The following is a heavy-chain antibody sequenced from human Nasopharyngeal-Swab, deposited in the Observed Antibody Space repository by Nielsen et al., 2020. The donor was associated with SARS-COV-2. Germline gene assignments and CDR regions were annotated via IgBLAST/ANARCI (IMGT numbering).Heavy chain of an antibody. CDR3: ARDQIGTTMIREVLKRYYYGMDV. Sequence: GESLKISCAASGFTFSSYWMHWVRQAPGKGLVWVSRINSDGSSTSYADSVKGRFTISRDNAKNTLYLQMNSLRVDDTAVYYCARDQIGTTMIREVLKRYYYGMDVWGQGTTVTVSS. CDR1: GFTFSSYW. D-gene: IGHD3-10*01. V-gene: IGHV3-74*01. J-gene: IGHJ6*02. CDR2: INSDGSST.